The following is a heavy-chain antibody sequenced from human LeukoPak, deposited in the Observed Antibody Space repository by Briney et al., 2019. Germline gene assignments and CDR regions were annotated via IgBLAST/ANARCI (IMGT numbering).Heavy chain of an antibody. CDR2: IYHSGST. Sequence: SETLSLTCTVSGYSISSGDYWGWIRQPPGKGLEWIGSIYHSGSTYYNPSLQSRVTMSVGTSNNHFSLRLTSVTAADTALYFCTIFVVADSDAFEIWGQGTMVTVSS. V-gene: IGHV4-38-2*02. CDR1: GYSISSGDY. D-gene: IGHD3-3*02. CDR3: TIFVVADSDAFEI. J-gene: IGHJ3*02.